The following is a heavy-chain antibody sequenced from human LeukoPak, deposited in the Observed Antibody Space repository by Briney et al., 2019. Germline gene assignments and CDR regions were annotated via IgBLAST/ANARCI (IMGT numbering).Heavy chain of an antibody. Sequence: GASVKVSCKASGYIFISYYMHWVRQAPGQGPEWMGMINPTGGTTSYAQKFQGRVSLTSDTSTSTVYMDLSSLRSEDTAIYYCARDGGSSGYYGYWGQGTLVTVSS. CDR1: GYIFISYY. CDR2: INPTGGTT. J-gene: IGHJ4*02. V-gene: IGHV1-46*01. CDR3: ARDGGSSGYYGY. D-gene: IGHD3-22*01.